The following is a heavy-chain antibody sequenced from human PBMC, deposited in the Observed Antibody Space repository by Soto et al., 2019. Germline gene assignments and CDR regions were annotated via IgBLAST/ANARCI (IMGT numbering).Heavy chain of an antibody. V-gene: IGHV1-46*01. CDR2: INPSGGIT. J-gene: IGHJ6*02. CDR3: ERGISTTRYYYYYGMDV. D-gene: IGHD2-2*01. Sequence: GASVKGSCKGSGYTLTSYYFHWGRQAPGQGPEWMGIINPSGGITNDAQKFQDRVTMTSDTSTSTVYMELSSLRSEDTAVYYCERGISTTRYYYYYGMDVWGQGTTVTVSS. CDR1: GYTLTSYY.